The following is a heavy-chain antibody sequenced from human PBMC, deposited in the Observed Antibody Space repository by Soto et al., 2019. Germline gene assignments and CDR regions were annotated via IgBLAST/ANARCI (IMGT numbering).Heavy chain of an antibody. V-gene: IGHV1-69*12. CDR3: AREGGYSGFDRRQYYFDY. CDR2: IIPIFGTA. D-gene: IGHD5-12*01. Sequence: QVQLVQSGAEVKKPGSSVKVSCKAAGGTFSSYAISWVRQAPGQGLEWMGGIIPIFGTANYAQKFQGRVTITADESTSTAYSELSSLRSEDRAVYYCAREGGYSGFDRRQYYFDYWGQGTLVTVSS. CDR1: GGTFSSYA. J-gene: IGHJ4*02.